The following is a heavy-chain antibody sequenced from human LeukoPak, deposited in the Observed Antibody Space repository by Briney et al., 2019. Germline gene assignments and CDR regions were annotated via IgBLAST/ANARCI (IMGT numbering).Heavy chain of an antibody. CDR1: GYTFTGYY. CDR3: ATDYRGYYDSSGYPNLDY. V-gene: IGHV1-2*02. Sequence: GASVKVSCKASGYTFTGYYMHWVRQAPGQGLEWMGWINPNSGGTNYAQKFQGRVTMTRDTSISTAYMELSRLRSEDTAVYYCATDYRGYYDSSGYPNLDYWGQGTLVTVSS. J-gene: IGHJ4*02. CDR2: INPNSGGT. D-gene: IGHD3-22*01.